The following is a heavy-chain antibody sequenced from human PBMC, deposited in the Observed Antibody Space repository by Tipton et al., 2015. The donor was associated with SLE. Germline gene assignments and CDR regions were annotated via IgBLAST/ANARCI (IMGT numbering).Heavy chain of an antibody. CDR3: ARTGAYSNFYYYYYMDV. D-gene: IGHD4-11*01. CDR2: IYYRGST. Sequence: TLSLTCTVSGGSINSYFWSWIRQPPGKGLEWIGYIYYRGSTSYNPSLKSRVTISLDTSKNQFALRLSSVTAADTAVYYCARTGAYSNFYYYYYMDVWGEGTMVTVSS. CDR1: GGSINSYF. J-gene: IGHJ6*03. V-gene: IGHV4-59*01.